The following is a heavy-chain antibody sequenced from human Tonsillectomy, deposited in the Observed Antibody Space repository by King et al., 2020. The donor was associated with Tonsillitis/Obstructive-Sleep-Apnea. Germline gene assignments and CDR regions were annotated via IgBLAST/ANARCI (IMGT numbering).Heavy chain of an antibody. CDR2: ISYDGSNK. J-gene: IGHJ3*01. CDR3: ARDFDV. CDR1: GFTFSSYT. Sequence: VQLVESGGGVVQPGRSLRLSCAASGFTFSSYTMHWVRQAPGKGLEWVSVISYDGSNKYYADSVKCRFTISRDSSKNTLFLQMNSLRAEDTAVYYCARDFDVWGQGTMVTVSS. V-gene: IGHV3-30*01.